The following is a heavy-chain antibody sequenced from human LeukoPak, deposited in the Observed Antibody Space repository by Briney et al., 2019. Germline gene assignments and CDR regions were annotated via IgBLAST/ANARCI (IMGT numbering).Heavy chain of an antibody. CDR2: IRQDASEK. V-gene: IGHV3-7*03. Sequence: GGSLRLSCAGSGFIFRPYWMSWVRQAPGKGLEWVATIRQDASEKYYVDSVKGRFTISRDNANNSLYLQMNSLRAEDTAVYYCAKDGVPDYYGSGSYWEHFDYWGQGTLVTVSS. J-gene: IGHJ4*02. CDR1: GFIFRPYW. D-gene: IGHD3-10*01. CDR3: AKDGVPDYYGSGSYWEHFDY.